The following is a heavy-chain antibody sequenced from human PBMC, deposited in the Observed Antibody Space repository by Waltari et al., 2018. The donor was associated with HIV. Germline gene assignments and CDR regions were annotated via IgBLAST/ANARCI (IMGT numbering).Heavy chain of an antibody. CDR1: GFTFSSYA. V-gene: IGHV3-30*01. J-gene: IGHJ4*02. CDR2: ISYDGSIK. CDR3: ASALRIVAANDY. Sequence: QVQLVESGGGVVQSGRSLRLSCAASGFTFSSYAMHWVRQAPGKGLEWVAVISYDGSIKYYADSVKGRFTISRDNSKNTLYLQMNSLRAEDTAVYFCASALRIVAANDYWGQGTLVTVSS. D-gene: IGHD6-13*01.